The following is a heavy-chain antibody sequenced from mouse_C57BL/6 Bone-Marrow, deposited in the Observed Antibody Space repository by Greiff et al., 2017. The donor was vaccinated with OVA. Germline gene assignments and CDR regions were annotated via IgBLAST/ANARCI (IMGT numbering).Heavy chain of an antibody. V-gene: IGHV1-72*01. J-gene: IGHJ2*01. CDR1: GYTFTSYW. CDR3: AREGITTVVATPFDY. Sequence: QVQLQQPGAELVKPGASVKLSCKASGYTFTSYWMHWVKQRPGRGLEWIGRIDPNSGGTKYNEKFKSKATLTVDKPSSTAYMQLSSLTSEDSAVYYCAREGITTVVATPFDYGGQGTTLTVSS. CDR2: IDPNSGGT. D-gene: IGHD1-1*01.